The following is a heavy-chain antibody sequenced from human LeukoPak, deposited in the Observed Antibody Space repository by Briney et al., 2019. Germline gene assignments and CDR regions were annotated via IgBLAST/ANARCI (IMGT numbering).Heavy chain of an antibody. J-gene: IGHJ4*01. CDR3: ARLLGSFGVIIGLDY. CDR2: IYTNGTA. V-gene: IGHV4-59*02. Sequence: SETLSLTCSVSDDSVSSFYWSWIRQTPGKRLEWIGTIYTNGTAHYNPSLKSRVSIPVGSKNQFHLNVRYVTAADTAMYYCARLLGSFGVIIGLDYWGHGTFVTVSS. CDR1: DDSVSSFY. D-gene: IGHD3-3*01.